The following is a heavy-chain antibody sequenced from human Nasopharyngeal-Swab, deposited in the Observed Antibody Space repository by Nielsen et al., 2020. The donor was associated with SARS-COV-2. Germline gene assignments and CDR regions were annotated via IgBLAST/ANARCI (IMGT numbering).Heavy chain of an antibody. D-gene: IGHD3-3*01. CDR2: IISSSSYI. J-gene: IGHJ6*02. V-gene: IGHV3-21*01. CDR1: GFTFNNYN. Sequence: GESLKLSCAASGFTFNNYNFNWVRQAPGKGLEWVSSIISSSSYIYYADSVKGRFTISRDNAKNSLYLQMNSLRAEDTAVYYCARDGLDYDFWSAYFMDVWGQGTTVTVSS. CDR3: ARDGLDYDFWSAYFMDV.